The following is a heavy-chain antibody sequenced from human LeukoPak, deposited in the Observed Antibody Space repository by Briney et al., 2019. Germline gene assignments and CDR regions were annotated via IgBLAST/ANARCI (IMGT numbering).Heavy chain of an antibody. CDR3: ARGEQWLGYFDY. J-gene: IGHJ4*02. V-gene: IGHV4-38-2*02. CDR2: IYHSGST. Sequence: SETLSLTCTVSGYSISSGYYWGWIRQPPGKGLGWIGSIYHSGSTYYNPSLKSRVTISVDTSKNQFSLKLSSVTAADTAVYYCARGEQWLGYFDYWGQGTLVTVSS. D-gene: IGHD6-19*01. CDR1: GYSISSGYY.